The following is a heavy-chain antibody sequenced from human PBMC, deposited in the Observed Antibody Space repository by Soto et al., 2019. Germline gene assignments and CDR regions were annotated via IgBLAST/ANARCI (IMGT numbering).Heavy chain of an antibody. CDR1: GFTFSSDA. J-gene: IGHJ4*02. CDR3: AKRYDFWSGYLDY. D-gene: IGHD3-3*01. Sequence: GGSLRLFCGASGFTFSSDAMSWVRQAPGKGLEWVSAISGSGGSTYYADSVKGRFTISRDNSNHTLYLQLNSLRAEHTAVYYCAKRYDFWSGYLDYWGQGPLVTVS. CDR2: ISGSGGST. V-gene: IGHV3-23*01.